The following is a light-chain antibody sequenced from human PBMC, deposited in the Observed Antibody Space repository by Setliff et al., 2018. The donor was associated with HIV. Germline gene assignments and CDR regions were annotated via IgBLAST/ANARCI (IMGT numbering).Light chain of an antibody. CDR3: AAWDDSLNDYV. CDR2: SNN. CDR1: SSNIGSNT. J-gene: IGLJ1*01. Sequence: QSALTQPPSASGTPGQRVSISCSGSSSNIGSNTVNWYQQLPGTAPKLLIYSNNQRPSGVPDRFSGSKSGTSASLAISGLQSEDEADYFCAAWDDSLNDYVFGTGTKVTVL. V-gene: IGLV1-44*01.